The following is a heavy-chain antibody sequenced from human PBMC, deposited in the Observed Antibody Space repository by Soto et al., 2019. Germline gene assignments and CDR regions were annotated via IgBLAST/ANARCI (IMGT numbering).Heavy chain of an antibody. Sequence: PSETLSLTCTVSGGSISSGDYYWSWIRQPPGKGLEWIGYIYYSGSTYYNPSLKSRVTISVDTSKNQFSLKLSSVTAADTAVYYCARENLLFGGVIVSNWFDPWGQGTLVTVSS. CDR2: IYYSGST. J-gene: IGHJ5*02. CDR1: GGSISSGDYY. V-gene: IGHV4-30-4*01. D-gene: IGHD3-16*02. CDR3: ARENLLFGGVIVSNWFDP.